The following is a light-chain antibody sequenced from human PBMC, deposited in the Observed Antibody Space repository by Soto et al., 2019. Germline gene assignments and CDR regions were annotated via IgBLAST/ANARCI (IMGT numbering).Light chain of an antibody. V-gene: IGLV7-46*01. CDR2: DTS. CDR3: WLSYSGASAPVV. J-gene: IGLJ2*01. Sequence: QAVVTQEPSLTVSPGGTVTLTCGSSTGAVTSGHYPYWFQQKPGQAPRTLIYDTSNKHSWTPARFSGSLLGGKAALTLSGAQPEDEAEYYCWLSYSGASAPVVFGGGTKVTVL. CDR1: TGAVTSGHY.